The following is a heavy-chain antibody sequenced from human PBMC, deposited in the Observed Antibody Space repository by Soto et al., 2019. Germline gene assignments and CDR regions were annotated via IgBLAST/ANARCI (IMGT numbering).Heavy chain of an antibody. CDR3: ARQYCSGGSCYHQRY. V-gene: IGHV4-39*01. CDR2: IYYSGST. Sequence: QLQLQESGPGLVKPSETLSLTCTVSGGSISSSSYYWGWIRQPPGKGLEWIGSIYYSGSTYYNPSLKSRVTISVDTSKNQFSLKLSSVTAADTAVYYCARQYCSGGSCYHQRYWGQGTLVTVSS. CDR1: GGSISSSSYY. D-gene: IGHD2-15*01. J-gene: IGHJ4*02.